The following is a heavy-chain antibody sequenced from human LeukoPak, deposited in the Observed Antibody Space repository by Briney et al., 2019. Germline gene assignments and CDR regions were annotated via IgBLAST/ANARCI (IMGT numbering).Heavy chain of an antibody. CDR2: INHSGST. J-gene: IGHJ4*02. Sequence: KPSETLSLTCAVYGGSFSGYYWSWIRQPPGKGLEWIGEINHSGSTNYNPSLKSRVTISVDTSKNQFSLKLSSVTAADTAVYLSTMIVHYYFDYWGQGTLVTVSS. D-gene: IGHD3-22*01. V-gene: IGHV4-34*01. CDR3: TMIVHYYFDY. CDR1: GGSFSGYY.